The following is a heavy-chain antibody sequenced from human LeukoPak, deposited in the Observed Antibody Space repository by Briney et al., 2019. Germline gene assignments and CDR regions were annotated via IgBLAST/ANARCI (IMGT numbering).Heavy chain of an antibody. D-gene: IGHD6-6*01. CDR1: IGSISNYY. Sequence: SETLSLTCTVSIGSISNYYWSWIRQPPGKGLEWIGYIYHSGSTYYNPSLKSRVTISVDRSKNQFSLKLSSVTAADTAVYYCARTSIAARRANAFDIWGQGTMVTVSS. CDR2: IYHSGST. V-gene: IGHV4-59*12. CDR3: ARTSIAARRANAFDI. J-gene: IGHJ3*02.